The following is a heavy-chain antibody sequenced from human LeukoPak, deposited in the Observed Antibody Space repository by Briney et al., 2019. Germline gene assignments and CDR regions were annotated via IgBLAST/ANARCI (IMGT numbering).Heavy chain of an antibody. D-gene: IGHD2-15*01. CDR1: GFTFSSNG. Sequence: GRSLRLSCAASGFTFSSNGMYWVRQAPGKGLEWVAVISHDGSNKYYADSVKGRFTISRDNSKNTLYLQMNSLRAEDTAVYYCAKGSYCSGDRCYSWNSGMDVWGQGTTVTVSS. CDR3: AKGSYCSGDRCYSWNSGMDV. CDR2: ISHDGSNK. J-gene: IGHJ6*02. V-gene: IGHV3-30*18.